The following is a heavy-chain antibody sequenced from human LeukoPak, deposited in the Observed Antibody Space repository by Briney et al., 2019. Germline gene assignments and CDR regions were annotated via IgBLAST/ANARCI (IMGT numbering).Heavy chain of an antibody. D-gene: IGHD3-3*01. V-gene: IGHV3-23*01. J-gene: IGHJ3*02. CDR3: AKEYAIFGVVMNAFDI. Sequence: GGSLRRSCAASGFTFSSYAMSWVSQAPGKGLEWASAIRGSGVSTYYADSVKGRFTISTDNSKNTLYLQMNSLRAEDKAVYYCAKEYAIFGVVMNAFDIWGQGTMVTVSS. CDR1: GFTFSSYA. CDR2: IRGSGVST.